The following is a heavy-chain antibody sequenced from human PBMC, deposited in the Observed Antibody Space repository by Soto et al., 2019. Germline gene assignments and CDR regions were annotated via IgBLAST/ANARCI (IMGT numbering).Heavy chain of an antibody. D-gene: IGHD3-16*01. CDR3: ARETTFIH. Sequence: QVQLVESGGGVVQPGRSLRLSCAASGFTFSSYAMHWVRQAPGKGLEWVAVISYDGSNKYYADSVKGRFTISRDNSKNTPYLQMNSLRAEDTAVYYCARETTFIHWGQGTLVTVSS. V-gene: IGHV3-30-3*01. CDR1: GFTFSSYA. CDR2: ISYDGSNK. J-gene: IGHJ4*02.